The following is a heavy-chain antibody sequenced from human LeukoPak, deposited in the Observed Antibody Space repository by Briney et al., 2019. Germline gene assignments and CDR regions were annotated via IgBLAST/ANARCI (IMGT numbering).Heavy chain of an antibody. D-gene: IGHD2-2*01. CDR3: GREGYCSSTSCYEDVFDI. V-gene: IGHV4-59*01. J-gene: IGHJ3*02. CDR2: IYYSGST. Sequence: KPSETLSLTCTVSGGSISSYYWSWIRQPPGKGLEWIGYIYYSGSTNYNPSLKSRVTISVDTSKNQFSLKLSSVTAADTAVYYCGREGYCSSTSCYEDVFDIWGQGTMVTVSS. CDR1: GGSISSYY.